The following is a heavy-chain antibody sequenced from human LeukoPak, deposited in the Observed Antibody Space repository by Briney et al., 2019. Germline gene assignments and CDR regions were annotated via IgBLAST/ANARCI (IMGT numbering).Heavy chain of an antibody. CDR3: ARRGYSSSWYDGLLFDY. CDR1: GDSVSSDSAT. D-gene: IGHD6-13*01. CDR2: TYYRSKWYN. Sequence: SQTLSLTCAISGDSVSSDSATWNWIRQSPSRGLEWLGRTYYRSKWYNDYAVSVKSRITINPDTSKNQFSLQLNSVTPEDTAVYYCARRGYSSSWYDGLLFDYWGQGTLVTVSS. J-gene: IGHJ4*02. V-gene: IGHV6-1*01.